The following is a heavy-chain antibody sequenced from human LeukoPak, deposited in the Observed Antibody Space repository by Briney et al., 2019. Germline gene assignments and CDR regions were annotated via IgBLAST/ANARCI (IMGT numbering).Heavy chain of an antibody. Sequence: AETLSLTCTVSGYSISSGYYWGWIRQPPGKGLEWIGSSYHSGSIYYNPSLKSRVTISVDTSKNQFCLKLSSVTAADTAVYYCARDGGDGGTAGVYWYFDLWGRGTLVTVSS. CDR1: GYSISSGYY. D-gene: IGHD1-1*01. CDR2: SYHSGSI. V-gene: IGHV4-38-2*02. CDR3: ARDGGDGGTAGVYWYFDL. J-gene: IGHJ2*01.